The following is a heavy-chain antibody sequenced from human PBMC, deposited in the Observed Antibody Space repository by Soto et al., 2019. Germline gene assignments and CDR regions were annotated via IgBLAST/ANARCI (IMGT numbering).Heavy chain of an antibody. D-gene: IGHD3-16*01. Sequence: ASVKVSCKASGYTFTNYLMHRVRQAPGQRLEWMGWINAANDNTKYSQKLQGRVTFTRDTAATTAYMELSSLRSEDTAVYYCARGFEGARSFDYWGQGTLVTVSS. CDR1: GYTFTNYL. CDR2: INAANDNT. J-gene: IGHJ4*02. V-gene: IGHV1-3*01. CDR3: ARGFEGARSFDY.